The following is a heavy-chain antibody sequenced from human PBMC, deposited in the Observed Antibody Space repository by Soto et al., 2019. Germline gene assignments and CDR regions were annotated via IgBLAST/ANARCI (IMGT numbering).Heavy chain of an antibody. CDR3: ARGVRGYYDSSGYYYGGWGTGGTYYYYGMDV. V-gene: IGHV4-34*01. D-gene: IGHD3-22*01. Sequence: GSLRLSCAASGFTFSSYAMRWIRQPPGKGLEWIGSINHGGSTNYNPSLKSRVTISVDTSKNQFSMQLSSVTAADTAVYYCARGVRGYYDSSGYYYGGWGTGGTYYYYGMDVWGQGTTVTVSS. CDR1: GFTFSSYA. CDR2: INHGGST. J-gene: IGHJ6*02.